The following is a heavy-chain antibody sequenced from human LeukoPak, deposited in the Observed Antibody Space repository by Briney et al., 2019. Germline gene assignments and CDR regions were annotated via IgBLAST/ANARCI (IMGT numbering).Heavy chain of an antibody. Sequence: PGGSLRLSRASSGFTFSSYSMNWVRQAPAKGLEWVSSISSSSSYIYYADSVKGRFTISRDNAKNSLYLQMNSLRAEDTAVYYCARDWVNFDYWGQGTLVTVSS. CDR3: ARDWVNFDY. CDR1: GFTFSSYS. D-gene: IGHD3-16*01. V-gene: IGHV3-21*01. J-gene: IGHJ4*02. CDR2: ISSSSSYI.